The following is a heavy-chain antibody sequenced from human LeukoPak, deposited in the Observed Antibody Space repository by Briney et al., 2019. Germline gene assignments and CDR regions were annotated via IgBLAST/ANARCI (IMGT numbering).Heavy chain of an antibody. V-gene: IGHV3-30-3*01. D-gene: IGHD2-2*01. CDR2: ISYDGSNK. Sequence: GGSPRLSCAASGFTFSSYAMHWVRQAPGKGLEWVAVISYDGSNKYYADSVKGRFTISRDNSKNTLYLQMNSLRAEDTAVYYCAREDIVVVPAAIRTEWVMGYYYMDVWGKGTTVTVSS. J-gene: IGHJ6*03. CDR3: AREDIVVVPAAIRTEWVMGYYYMDV. CDR1: GFTFSSYA.